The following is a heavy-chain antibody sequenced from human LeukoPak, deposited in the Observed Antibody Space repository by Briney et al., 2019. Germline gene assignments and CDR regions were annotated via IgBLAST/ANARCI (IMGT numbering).Heavy chain of an antibody. V-gene: IGHV3-21*01. Sequence: GGSLRLSCAASGFTFSSYGMNWVRQAPGKGLEWVSSISSSSSYIYYADSVKGRFTISRDNAKNSLYLQMNSLRAEDTAVYYCAGAGVGATHSAYIFDYWGQGTLVTVSS. J-gene: IGHJ4*02. CDR3: AGAGVGATHSAYIFDY. D-gene: IGHD1-26*01. CDR2: ISSSSSYI. CDR1: GFTFSSYG.